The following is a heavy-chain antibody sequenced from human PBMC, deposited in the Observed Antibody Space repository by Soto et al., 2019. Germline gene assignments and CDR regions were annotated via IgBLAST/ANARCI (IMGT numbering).Heavy chain of an antibody. D-gene: IGHD6-13*01. CDR3: GRGPSPRAPAGGTPYYYAMDV. CDR1: RYDFTAYD. CDR2: MNPINGAT. Sequence: GASVKVSCKTSRYDFTAYDINWVRQASGQGLEWMGWMNPINGATGSARRFQGRVSMTRNTATGTAYLELTSLRSDDTGVYYCGRGPSPRAPAGGTPYYYAMDVWGQGTTVTVSS. V-gene: IGHV1-8*02. J-gene: IGHJ6*02.